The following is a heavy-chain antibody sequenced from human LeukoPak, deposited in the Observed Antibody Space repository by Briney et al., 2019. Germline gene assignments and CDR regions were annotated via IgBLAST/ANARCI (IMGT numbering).Heavy chain of an antibody. V-gene: IGHV1-2*02. J-gene: IGHJ6*02. CDR1: GYTFTGYY. CDR2: INPNSGGT. Sequence: ASVKVSCKASGYTFTGYYMHWVRQAPGQGLEWMGWINPNSGGTNYAQKFQGRVTITADKSTSTAYMELSSLRSEDTAVYYCAIVVVPAASAYYYYGMDVWGQGTTVTVSS. D-gene: IGHD2-2*01. CDR3: AIVVVPAASAYYYYGMDV.